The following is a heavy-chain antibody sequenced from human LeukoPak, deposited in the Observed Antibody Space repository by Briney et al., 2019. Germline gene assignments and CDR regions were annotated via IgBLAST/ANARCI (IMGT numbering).Heavy chain of an antibody. D-gene: IGHD1-26*01. J-gene: IGHJ6*02. CDR1: GFTFSSYG. Sequence: PGRSLRLSCAASGFTFSSYGMHWVRQAPGKGLEWVAVISYDGSNKYYADSVKGRFTISRDNSKNTLYLQMNSLRAEDTAVYYCVKLPDYYYGMDVWGQGTTVTVSS. CDR3: VKLPDYYYGMDV. V-gene: IGHV3-30*03. CDR2: ISYDGSNK.